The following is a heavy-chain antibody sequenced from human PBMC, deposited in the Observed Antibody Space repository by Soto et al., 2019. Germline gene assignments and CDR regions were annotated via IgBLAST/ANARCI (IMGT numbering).Heavy chain of an antibody. V-gene: IGHV1-69*13. CDR2: IIPIFGTA. D-gene: IGHD4-17*01. CDR1: GGTFSNYA. CDR3: ARPTDYGGNSYAFDI. J-gene: IGHJ3*02. Sequence: SLKVSCQGSGGTFSNYAINWVRQAPCQGLEWMGGIIPIFGTANYAQKFQGRVTITADESTSTAYMELSSLRSEDTAVYYCARPTDYGGNSYAFDIWGQGTMVTVSS.